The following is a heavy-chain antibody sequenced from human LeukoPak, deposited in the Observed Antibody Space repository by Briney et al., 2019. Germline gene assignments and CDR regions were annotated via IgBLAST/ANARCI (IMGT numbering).Heavy chain of an antibody. CDR2: INPNSGGT. V-gene: IGHV1-2*06. J-gene: IGHJ4*02. CDR1: GYTFTGYY. D-gene: IGHD1-26*01. CDR3: ARVRVGATAGDCFDY. Sequence: GASVKVSCKASGYTFTGYYMHWVRQAPGQGLEWMGRINPNSGGTNYAQKFQGRVTMTRDTSISTAYMELSRLRSDDTAVYYCARVRVGATAGDCFDYWGQGTLVTVSS.